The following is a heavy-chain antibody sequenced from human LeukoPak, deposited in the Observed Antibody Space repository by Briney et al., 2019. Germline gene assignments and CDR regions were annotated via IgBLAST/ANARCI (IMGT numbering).Heavy chain of an antibody. CDR1: GGSVNSGDSF. D-gene: IGHD2-21*01. V-gene: IGHV4-30-4*02. CDR3: ARGARFFAYYDY. CDR2: IYNGGTT. Sequence: SDTLSLTCTVSGGSVNSGDSFWSWIRQPPGKGLEWIGYIYNGGTTYYNPSLKSRVIISVDTSKNQFSLKLKSVTAADTAMYYCARGARFFAYYDYWGQGTLVTVSS. J-gene: IGHJ4*02.